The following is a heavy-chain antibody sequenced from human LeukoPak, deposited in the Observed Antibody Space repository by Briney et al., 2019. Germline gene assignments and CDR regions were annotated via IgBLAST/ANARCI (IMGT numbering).Heavy chain of an antibody. CDR2: ISSSGSYI. D-gene: IGHD5-12*01. J-gene: IGHJ4*02. CDR3: ARLGYSGYIIGYYFDY. V-gene: IGHV3-21*06. Sequence: GGSLRLSCAAFGFTFSSYTMNWVRQAPGKGLEWVSSISSSGSYIYYADSLKGRFTISRDNAKNSLYLQMNSLRAEDTAVYYCARLGYSGYIIGYYFDYWGQGTLVTVSS. CDR1: GFTFSSYT.